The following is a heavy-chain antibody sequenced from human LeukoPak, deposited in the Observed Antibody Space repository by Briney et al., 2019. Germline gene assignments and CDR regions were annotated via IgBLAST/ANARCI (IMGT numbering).Heavy chain of an antibody. V-gene: IGHV3-15*01. CDR1: GFTFSNAW. CDR3: TTDPGPIVVVTATVNYYYYMDV. J-gene: IGHJ6*03. Sequence: PGGSLRLSCAASGFTFSNAWMSWVRQAPGKGLEWVGRIKSKTDGGTTDYAAPVKGRFTISRDDSKNTLYLQMNSLKTEDTAVYYCTTDPGPIVVVTATVNYYYYMDVWGKGTTVTVSS. D-gene: IGHD2-21*02. CDR2: IKSKTDGGTT.